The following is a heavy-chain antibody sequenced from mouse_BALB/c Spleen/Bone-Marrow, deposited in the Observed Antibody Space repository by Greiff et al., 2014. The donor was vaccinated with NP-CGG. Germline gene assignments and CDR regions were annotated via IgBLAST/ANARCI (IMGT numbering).Heavy chain of an antibody. CDR3: ARSLYDYDAMDY. V-gene: IGHV5-9-1*01. D-gene: IGHD1-1*01. Sequence: EVMLVESGGGLVKPGGSLKLSCAASGFTFSSCAMSWVRQTPEKRPEWVATISSGGSYTYYADSGKGRLTISRDNAKNTLYLQMSSLRSEDTAMYYCARSLYDYDAMDYWGQGTSVTVSS. CDR2: ISSGGSYT. J-gene: IGHJ4*01. CDR1: GFTFSSCA.